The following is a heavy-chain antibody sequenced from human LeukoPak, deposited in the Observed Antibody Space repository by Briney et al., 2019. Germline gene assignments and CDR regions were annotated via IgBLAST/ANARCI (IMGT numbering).Heavy chain of an antibody. CDR3: AKGDAGTYIPLAEYFQH. J-gene: IGHJ1*01. CDR1: GFTFSDYY. V-gene: IGHV3-11*01. D-gene: IGHD6-13*01. CDR2: ISSSGSTI. Sequence: PGGSLRLSCAASGFTFSDYYMSWIRQAPGKGLEWVSYISSSGSTIYYADSVKGRFTISRDNSKNTLYLQMNSLRAEDTAVYYCAKGDAGTYIPLAEYFQHWGQGTLVTVSS.